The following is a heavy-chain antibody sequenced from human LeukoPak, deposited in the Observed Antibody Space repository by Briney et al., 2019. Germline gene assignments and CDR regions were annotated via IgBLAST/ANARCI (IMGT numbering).Heavy chain of an antibody. D-gene: IGHD3-10*01. CDR2: ISGSAATT. J-gene: IGHJ3*02. CDR3: AKSVGIIRRGAFDI. CDR1: GFTFSSYA. Sequence: GSLRLSCAASGFTFSSYAMSWVRQAPGKGLEWVSGISGSAATTYYADSAKGRFTISRDNSKNRLYLQMNSLRVEDTAVYYCAKSVGIIRRGAFDIWGQGTMVTVSS. V-gene: IGHV3-23*01.